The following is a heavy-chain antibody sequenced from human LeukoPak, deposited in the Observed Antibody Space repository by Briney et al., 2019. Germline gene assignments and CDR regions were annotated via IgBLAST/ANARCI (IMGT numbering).Heavy chain of an antibody. J-gene: IGHJ2*01. D-gene: IGHD3-16*02. CDR3: ARSPRMITFGGVIVGYFGL. V-gene: IGHV4-59*01. Sequence: PSETLSLTCTVSGGSISSYYWSWIRQPPGKGLEWIGYIYYSGSTNYNPSLKSRVTISVDTSKNQFSLKLSSVTAADTAVYYCARSPRMITFGGVIVGYFGLWGRGTLVTVSS. CDR2: IYYSGST. CDR1: GGSISSYY.